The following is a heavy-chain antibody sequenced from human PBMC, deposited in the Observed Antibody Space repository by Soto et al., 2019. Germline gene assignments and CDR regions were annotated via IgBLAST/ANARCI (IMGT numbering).Heavy chain of an antibody. CDR2: VSGYNGHT. V-gene: IGHV1-18*01. CDR1: GYTFFSYG. J-gene: IGHJ5*02. Sequence: VKLVQSGAEVKKPGASVKVSCQTSGYTFFSYGITWVRQAPGQGLEWMGWVSGYNGHTNYAQKFPDRITMTRDISTTTVFMELRNLRSDDTAVYYCASLLGPTSSDNWFDPWGQGTLVTVSS. CDR3: ASLLGPTSSDNWFDP. D-gene: IGHD1-26*01.